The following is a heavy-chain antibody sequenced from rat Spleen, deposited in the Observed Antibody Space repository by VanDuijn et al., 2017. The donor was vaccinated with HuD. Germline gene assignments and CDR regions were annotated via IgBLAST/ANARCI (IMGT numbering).Heavy chain of an antibody. CDR2: ISSSGGST. J-gene: IGHJ2*01. V-gene: IGHV5-25*01. CDR3: ARQGSGVFDY. Sequence: EVQLVESGGGLVQPGRSMKLSCAASGFTFSNYDMAWVRQAPTKGLEWVATISSSGGSTYYRDSVKGRFTISRDNAKSTLYLQMDSLRSEDTATYYCARQGSGVFDYWGQGVMVTVSS. D-gene: IGHD1-1*01. CDR1: GFTFSNYD.